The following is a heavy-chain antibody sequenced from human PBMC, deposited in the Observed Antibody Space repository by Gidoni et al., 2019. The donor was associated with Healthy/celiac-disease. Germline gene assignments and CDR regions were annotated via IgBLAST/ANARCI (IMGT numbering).Heavy chain of an antibody. Sequence: QVQLQQWGAGLLKPSETLSPPCAVYGGSFSGYYWSWIRQPPGKGLEWIGEIYHSGSTNYNPSLKSRVTISVDTSKNQFSLKLSSVTAADTAVYYCARGLVYGSGSYYIWPVDYTYGMDVWGQGTTVTVSS. CDR3: ARGLVYGSGSYYIWPVDYTYGMDV. D-gene: IGHD3-10*01. J-gene: IGHJ6*02. CDR2: IYHSGST. V-gene: IGHV4-34*01. CDR1: GGSFSGYY.